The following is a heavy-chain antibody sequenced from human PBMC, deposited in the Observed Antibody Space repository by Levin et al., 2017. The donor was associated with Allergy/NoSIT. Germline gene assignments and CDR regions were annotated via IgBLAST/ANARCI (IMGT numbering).Heavy chain of an antibody. Sequence: GGSLRLSCAASGFIFTNYGMNWVRQAPGKGLEWVSSISGSGGSTYYADSVKGRFTISRDNSKNTLYLQMSSLRAEDTAVYYCANYYDSSGYYPYFDSWGQGTLVTISS. J-gene: IGHJ4*02. V-gene: IGHV3-23*01. D-gene: IGHD3-22*01. CDR2: ISGSGGST. CDR1: GFIFTNYG. CDR3: ANYYDSSGYYPYFDS.